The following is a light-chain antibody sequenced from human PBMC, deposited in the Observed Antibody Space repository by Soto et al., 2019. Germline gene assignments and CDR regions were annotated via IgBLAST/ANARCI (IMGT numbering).Light chain of an antibody. CDR2: GAS. J-gene: IGKJ5*01. CDR1: QSVFSSY. Sequence: IVLTQSPGTLSLSPGERATLSCRASQSVFSSYLAWYQKKPGQAPRLLIYGASSRATGIPDRFSGSGSGTDFTLTIGSLEPEDFAVYYCQQYNNWPPITFGQGTRLEIK. CDR3: QQYNNWPPIT. V-gene: IGKV3-20*01.